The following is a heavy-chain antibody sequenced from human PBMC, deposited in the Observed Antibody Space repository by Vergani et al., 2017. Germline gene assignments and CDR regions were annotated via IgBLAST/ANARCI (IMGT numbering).Heavy chain of an antibody. CDR1: GGTFSSYA. V-gene: IGHV1-69*12. CDR3: ASGYCSSTSCYAAYYYGSGSYLNYYGMDV. CDR2: IIPIFGTA. D-gene: IGHD2-2*01. J-gene: IGHJ6*02. Sequence: QVQLVQSGAEVKKPGSSVKVSCKASGGTFSSYAISWVRQAPGQGLEWMGGIIPIFGTANYAQKFQGRVTITADESTSTAYLELSSLRSEDTAVYYCASGYCSSTSCYAAYYYGSGSYLNYYGMDVWGQGTTVTVSS.